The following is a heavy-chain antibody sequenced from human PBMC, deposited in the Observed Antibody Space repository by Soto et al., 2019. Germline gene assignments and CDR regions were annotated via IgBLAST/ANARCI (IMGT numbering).Heavy chain of an antibody. D-gene: IGHD2-2*01. J-gene: IGHJ6*02. Sequence: QVQLVQSGAEVKKPGASVKVSCKVSGYTLTKLSMHWVRQAPGKGLEWMGGFDPEDGETIYAQKYFGRVTITDDTTTETADMVVLSLRSEDTAVYYCATEFFLGSSSSCGRHYYYYGMDVWGQGTTVTVSS. CDR2: FDPEDGET. V-gene: IGHV1-24*01. CDR1: GYTLTKLS. CDR3: ATEFFLGSSSSCGRHYYYYGMDV.